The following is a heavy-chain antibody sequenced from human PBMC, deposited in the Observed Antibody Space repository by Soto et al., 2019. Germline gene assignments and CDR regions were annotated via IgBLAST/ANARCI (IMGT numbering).Heavy chain of an antibody. V-gene: IGHV4-4*02. CDR1: GGSISSSNW. Sequence: QVQLQESGPGLVKASGTLSLTCAVSGGSISSSNWWSWVRQPPGKGLERIGEIYHSGSTNYNPSLKSRVTLSVDKSKSQFSLMLSSVTASDTAVYYFASAPRAAAGTDWGQGTLVTVSS. CDR3: ASAPRAAAGTD. J-gene: IGHJ4*02. CDR2: IYHSGST. D-gene: IGHD6-13*01.